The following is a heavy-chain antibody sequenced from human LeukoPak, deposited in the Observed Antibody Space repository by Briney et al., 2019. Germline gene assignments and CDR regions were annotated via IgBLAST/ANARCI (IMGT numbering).Heavy chain of an antibody. CDR2: IYYSGST. CDR1: GGSLSSGAYS. CDR3: ARVQSQTTVAAPDY. D-gene: IGHD2-15*01. V-gene: IGHV4-31*03. Sequence: RPSETLSLTCTVSGGSLSSGAYSWSWSRQHPGKGLEWIGYIYYSGSTYYNPSLKSRVTISVDTSKNQFSLRLSSVTAADTAVYYCARVQSQTTVAAPDYWGQGTLVTVSS. J-gene: IGHJ4*02.